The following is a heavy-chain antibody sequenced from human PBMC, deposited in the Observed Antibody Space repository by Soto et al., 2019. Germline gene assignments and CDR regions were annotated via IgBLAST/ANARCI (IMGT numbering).Heavy chain of an antibody. J-gene: IGHJ5*02. D-gene: IGHD2-15*01. CDR1: GFTFSSYS. CDR3: ARYHCSGGSCTAFDP. Sequence: EVQLVESGGGLVQPGGSLRLSCAASGFTFSSYSMNWVRQAPGKGREWVSYISSSSSTIYYADSVKGRFTISRDNAKNSLYLQMNSLRDEDTAVYYCARYHCSGGSCTAFDPWGQGTLVTVSS. V-gene: IGHV3-48*02. CDR2: ISSSSSTI.